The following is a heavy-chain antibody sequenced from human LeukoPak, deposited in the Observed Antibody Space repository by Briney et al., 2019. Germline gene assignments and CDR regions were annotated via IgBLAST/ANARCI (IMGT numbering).Heavy chain of an antibody. CDR1: GFTFSSYW. D-gene: IGHD6-25*01. V-gene: IGHV3-74*01. CDR3: AKSDQPKYSSGAYNWFDP. J-gene: IGHJ5*02. Sequence: GGSLRLSCAASGFTFSSYWMHWVRQAPGEGLVWVSRISSDGSNTISADSVKGRFTISRDNSKNTLYLQMNSLRAEDTAVYYCAKSDQPKYSSGAYNWFDPWGQGTLVTVSS. CDR2: ISSDGSNT.